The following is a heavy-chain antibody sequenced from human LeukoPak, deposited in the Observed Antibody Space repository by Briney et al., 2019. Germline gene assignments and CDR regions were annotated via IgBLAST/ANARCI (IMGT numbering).Heavy chain of an antibody. CDR3: ARVHYYYDSSGYYFDAFDI. J-gene: IGHJ3*02. D-gene: IGHD3-22*01. V-gene: IGHV4-4*07. Sequence: SETLSLTCTVSGGSISSYYWSWIRQPAGKGLEWIGRIYTSGSTNYNPSLKSRVTISVDKSKNQFSLKLSSVTAADTAVYYCARVHYYYDSSGYYFDAFDIWGHGTMVTVSS. CDR2: IYTSGST. CDR1: GGSISSYY.